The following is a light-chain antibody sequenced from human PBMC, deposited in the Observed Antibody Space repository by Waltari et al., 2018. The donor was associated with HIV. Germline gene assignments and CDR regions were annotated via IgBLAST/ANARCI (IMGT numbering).Light chain of an antibody. CDR2: VAS. Sequence: VLTQSPGTLSLSTGERATLSCRASQSVSGSYLAWYQQKPGPAPRLLIYVASSRATGIPDRFSGSGSGTDFTLTISRLEPEDFAVYYCQQYGSSPPDSFGQGTKLEIK. CDR1: QSVSGSY. CDR3: QQYGSSPPDS. J-gene: IGKJ2*03. V-gene: IGKV3-20*01.